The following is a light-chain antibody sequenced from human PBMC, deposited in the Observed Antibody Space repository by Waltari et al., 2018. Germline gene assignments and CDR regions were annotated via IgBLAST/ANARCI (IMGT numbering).Light chain of an antibody. Sequence: EILLTQSPVTLSVSPGERATLSCKASQSVSSYLAWYQKKPGQAPRLLIYDASNRASGIPARFSGSGSGTDFTLTISNVEPEDFAVYYCQQRHDWPLNFGGGTKLEIK. J-gene: IGKJ4*01. CDR3: QQRHDWPLN. CDR1: QSVSSY. CDR2: DAS. V-gene: IGKV3-11*01.